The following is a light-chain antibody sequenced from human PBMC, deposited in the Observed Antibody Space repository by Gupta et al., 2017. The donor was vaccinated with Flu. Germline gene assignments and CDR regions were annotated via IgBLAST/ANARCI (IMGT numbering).Light chain of an antibody. CDR3: QSWVT. V-gene: IGKV3-11*01. CDR1: QSVSSS. CDR2: EGF. J-gene: IGKJ4*01. Sequence: EIVLTQSPATLSLSPGERATLSCRASQSVSSSLAGDQQKPGRAPMLLVYEGFKRVTAIPDRFSGSGSGTDFTLTSSSLEPEDCAVYDCQSWVTFGGGTKVEIK.